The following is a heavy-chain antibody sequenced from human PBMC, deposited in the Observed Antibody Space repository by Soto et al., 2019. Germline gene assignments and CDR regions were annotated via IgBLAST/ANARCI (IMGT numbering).Heavy chain of an antibody. V-gene: IGHV4-30-4*01. D-gene: IGHD6-13*01. CDR1: GGSISSGDYY. J-gene: IGHJ3*02. CDR3: AATRYSSSRDAFDI. CDR2: IYYSGST. Sequence: SETLSLTCTVSGGSISSGDYYWSWIRQPPGKGLEWIGYIYYSGSTYYNPSLKSRVTISVDTSKNQFSLKLSSVTAADTAVYYCAATRYSSSRDAFDIWGQGPMATVSS.